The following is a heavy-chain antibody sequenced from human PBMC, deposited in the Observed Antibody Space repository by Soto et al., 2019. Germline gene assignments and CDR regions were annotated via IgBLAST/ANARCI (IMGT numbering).Heavy chain of an antibody. CDR3: TTDSHFTMKLVRFDY. D-gene: IGHD3-22*01. J-gene: IGHJ4*01. CDR2: IKSKIDGGTT. Sequence: EVQLVGSGGGLVEPGGSLRLSCAASGFTFTTAWINWVRQAPGKGLEWVGRIKSKIDGGTTDFAAPVKGRFAISRDDSRNMVYFQMNSLEIEDTAVYYCTTDSHFTMKLVRFDYWGLGTLDTVSS. CDR1: GFTFTTAW. V-gene: IGHV3-15*07.